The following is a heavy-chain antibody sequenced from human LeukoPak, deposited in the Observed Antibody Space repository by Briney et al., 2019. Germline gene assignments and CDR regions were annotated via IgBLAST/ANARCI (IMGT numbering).Heavy chain of an antibody. V-gene: IGHV4-34*01. CDR1: GGSFSGYY. J-gene: IGHJ4*02. D-gene: IGHD6-25*01. Sequence: SETLSLTRAVYGGSFSGYYWSWIRQPPGKGLEWIGEINHSGSTNYNPSLKSRVTISVDTSKNQFSLKLSSVTAADTAVYYCARRPGYSSGFDYWGQGTLVTVSS. CDR3: ARRPGYSSGFDY. CDR2: INHSGST.